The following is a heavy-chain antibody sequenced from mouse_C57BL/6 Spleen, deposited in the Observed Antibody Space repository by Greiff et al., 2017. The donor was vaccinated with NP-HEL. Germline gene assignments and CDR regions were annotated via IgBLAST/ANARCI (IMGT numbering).Heavy chain of an antibody. CDR1: GYTFTSYW. V-gene: IGHV1-69*01. Sequence: QVQLQQPGAELVMPGASVKLSCKASGYTFTSYWMHWVKQRPGQGLEWIGEIDPSDSYTNYNQKLKGKSTLTVDKSSSTAYMQLSSLTSEDSAVYYCARTGITTVVDTFAYWGQGTLVTVSA. D-gene: IGHD1-1*01. J-gene: IGHJ3*01. CDR2: IDPSDSYT. CDR3: ARTGITTVVDTFAY.